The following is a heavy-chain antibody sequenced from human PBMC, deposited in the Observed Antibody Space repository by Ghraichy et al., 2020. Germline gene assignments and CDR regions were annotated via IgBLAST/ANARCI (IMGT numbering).Heavy chain of an antibody. Sequence: GSLSLTCTVSGGSISSYYWSWIRQPPGKGLEWIGYIYYSGSTNYNPSLKSRVTISVDTSTNQFSLKLSTVTAADTAVYYCARDLGATTEYWGQGTLVTVSS. CDR2: IYYSGST. J-gene: IGHJ4*02. V-gene: IGHV4-59*01. CDR1: GGSISSYY. D-gene: IGHD2-15*01. CDR3: ARDLGATTEY.